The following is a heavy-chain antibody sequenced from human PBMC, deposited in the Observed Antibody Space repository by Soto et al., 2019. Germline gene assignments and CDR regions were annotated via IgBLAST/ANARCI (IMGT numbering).Heavy chain of an antibody. J-gene: IGHJ5*02. CDR3: AKPLWFGESVFDP. D-gene: IGHD3-10*01. CDR1: GFTFSDYG. Sequence: EVQLSQSGGGLVQPGGSLRLSCAASGFTFSDYGMSWVRQAPGKGLEWVSTIRGSAGNTYYVDSVKGRFTISRDDSTNTVYLRMNSLRAEDTAVYYCAKPLWFGESVFDPWGQGTLVIVSS. V-gene: IGHV3-23*01. CDR2: IRGSAGNT.